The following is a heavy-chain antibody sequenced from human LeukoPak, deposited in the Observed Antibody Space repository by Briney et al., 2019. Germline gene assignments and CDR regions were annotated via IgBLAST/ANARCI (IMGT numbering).Heavy chain of an antibody. D-gene: IGHD6-13*01. J-gene: IGHJ4*02. Sequence: APVNVSCKASGYTFTSYDISWVRQAPGQGLEWMGWISAYNGNTNYAHKLQDRVTMTTDTSTNTAYMDLRSLISDDTAVYYCARVEPGMGYWGQGTLVTVSS. V-gene: IGHV1-18*01. CDR3: ARVEPGMGY. CDR2: ISAYNGNT. CDR1: GYTFTSYD.